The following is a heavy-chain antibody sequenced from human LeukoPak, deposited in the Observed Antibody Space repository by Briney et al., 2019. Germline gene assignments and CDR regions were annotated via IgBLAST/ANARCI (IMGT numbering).Heavy chain of an antibody. Sequence: GGSLRLSCAASGFTFSSYVMNWVRQAPGKGLEWVSSISDNGVTRYYADSVKGRFTISRDNSKNTLYLQMNSLRAEDTAVYYCAKGGMVTASLVDIWGQGTMVTVSS. D-gene: IGHD2-21*02. CDR3: AKGGMVTASLVDI. J-gene: IGHJ3*02. CDR1: GFTFSSYV. V-gene: IGHV3-23*01. CDR2: ISDNGVTR.